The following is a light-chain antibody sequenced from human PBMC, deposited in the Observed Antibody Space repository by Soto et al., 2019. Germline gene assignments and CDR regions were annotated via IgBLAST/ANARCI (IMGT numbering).Light chain of an antibody. V-gene: IGLV2-14*03. CDR2: HVS. CDR3: SSYTTSSTYV. Sequence: QSVLTQPASVSGSPGQSIAISCTGTSSDVGAYNYVSWYQQHPGKAPKLMIYHVSNRPSGVSDRFSGSKSDNTASLTISGLQAEDEADYYCSSYTTSSTYVFGTGNKVTV. CDR1: SSDVGAYNY. J-gene: IGLJ1*01.